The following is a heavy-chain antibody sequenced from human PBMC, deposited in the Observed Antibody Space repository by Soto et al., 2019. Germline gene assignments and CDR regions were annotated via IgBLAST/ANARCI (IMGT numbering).Heavy chain of an antibody. CDR1: GYTLTSYG. CDR2: ISTYNSDT. CDR3: AREYCSGGRCYRRAY. V-gene: IGHV1-18*01. Sequence: ASVKVSCKASGYTLTSYGISWVRQAPGQGLEWMGWISTYNSDTKYAHKFQDRVTMTTDTSTSTAYMELRSLRSDDTAVYYCAREYCSGGRCYRRAYWGQGTLVTVSS. D-gene: IGHD2-15*01. J-gene: IGHJ4*02.